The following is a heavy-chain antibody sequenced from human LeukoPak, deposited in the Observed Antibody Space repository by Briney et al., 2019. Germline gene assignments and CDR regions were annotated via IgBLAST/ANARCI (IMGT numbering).Heavy chain of an antibody. J-gene: IGHJ2*01. CDR2: MNLSSGNT. CDR1: GYTFTSYD. CDR3: ARAVVVVMGLTGPSVSHWYFDL. V-gene: IGHV1-8*03. D-gene: IGHD2-21*01. Sequence: ASVKVSCKASGYTFTSYDINWVRQATGQGLEWMGWMNLSSGNTGYAQKFQGRVTITRNTSISTAYMELSSLRSEDTAVYYCARAVVVVMGLTGPSVSHWYFDLWGRGTLVTVSS.